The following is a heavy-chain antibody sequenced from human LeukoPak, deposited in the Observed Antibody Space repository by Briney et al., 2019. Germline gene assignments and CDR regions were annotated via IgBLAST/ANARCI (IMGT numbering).Heavy chain of an antibody. D-gene: IGHD5-24*01. CDR3: ARDIGDGYNVG. CDR2: IGSGNKYI. J-gene: IGHJ4*02. CDR1: GFTFSGYN. V-gene: IGHV3-21*01. Sequence: PGGSLRLSCAASGFTFSGYNMNWVRQAPGKGLEWVSSIGSGNKYIYYADSLKGRITISRDNAKNSLYLQMNSLRAEDTAVYYCARDIGDGYNVGWGQGTLVTVSS.